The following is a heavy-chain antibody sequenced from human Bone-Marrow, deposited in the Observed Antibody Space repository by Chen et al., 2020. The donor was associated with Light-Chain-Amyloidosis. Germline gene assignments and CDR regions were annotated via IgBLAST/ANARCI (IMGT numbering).Heavy chain of an antibody. V-gene: IGHV7-4-1*02. CDR1: GYTFTSYA. CDR3: AVVRPPAQWLDTCGYYMDV. J-gene: IGHJ6*03. Sequence: QVQLVQSGSELKKPGASVKVSCKASGYTFTSYAMNCVRQAPGQGLEWMGWINTNTGNPTYAQGFTGRFVFSLDTSVSTAYLQISSLKAEDTAVYYCAVVRPPAQWLDTCGYYMDVWGKGTTVTVSS. CDR2: INTNTGNP. D-gene: IGHD6-19*01.